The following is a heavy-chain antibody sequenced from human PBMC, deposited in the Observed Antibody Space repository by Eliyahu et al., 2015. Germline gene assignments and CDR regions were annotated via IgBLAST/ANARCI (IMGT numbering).Heavy chain of an antibody. Sequence: EVQLVESGGGLVQPGGSLRLPCAASGFTFXDHYIXWVRQAPGEGXGGVGRGRNKANSYTTEYAASVKGRFTISRDXSKNSLYLQMSSLETEDTAVYYCASFWAESYFDYWGQGALVTVSS. V-gene: IGHV3-72*01. CDR2: GRNKANSYTT. CDR1: GFTFXDHY. CDR3: ASFWAESYFDY. D-gene: IGHD3/OR15-3a*01. J-gene: IGHJ4*02.